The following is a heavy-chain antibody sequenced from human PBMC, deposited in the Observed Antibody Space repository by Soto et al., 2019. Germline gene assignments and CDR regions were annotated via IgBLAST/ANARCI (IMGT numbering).Heavy chain of an antibody. CDR1: GFTLNIYG. V-gene: IGHV3-33*01. Sequence: GGSLRLSCIGSGFTLNIYGVHWVRQAPGNGLEWVALIWYDGLRQTYADSVRGRFTISRDSSTNTIYLQMNSLRAEDTATYYCVRESTPPFFDTWGQGTPVTV. J-gene: IGHJ5*02. D-gene: IGHD2-15*01. CDR3: VRESTPPFFDT. CDR2: IWYDGLRQ.